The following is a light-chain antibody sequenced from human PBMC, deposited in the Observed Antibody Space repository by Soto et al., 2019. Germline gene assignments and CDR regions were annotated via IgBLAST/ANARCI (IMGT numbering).Light chain of an antibody. V-gene: IGKV3-20*01. CDR1: QSVSSSY. J-gene: IGKJ1*01. CDR3: QQYGTSPQT. CDR2: ATS. Sequence: IVLTQSPGTLSLSPGERATLSCRASQSVSSSYLAWYQQKPGQAPRLVMYATSSRATGIPDRFSGSGSGTDFTLTISRLEPEDFAVYYCQQYGTSPQTFGQGTKVEIK.